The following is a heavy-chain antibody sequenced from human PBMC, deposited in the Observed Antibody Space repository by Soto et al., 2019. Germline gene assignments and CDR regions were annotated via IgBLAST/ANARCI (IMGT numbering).Heavy chain of an antibody. J-gene: IGHJ6*02. CDR3: TTGVTSRGMDV. V-gene: IGHV3-15*01. CDR2: IKTKTGGGTT. CDR1: GFTFSNAW. D-gene: IGHD2-21*02. Sequence: PGGSLRLSCAAPGFTFSNAWMSWVRQAPGKGLEWVGRIKTKTGGGTTDYAAPVKGRFTISRDDSKNTLYLQMNSLKTEDTAVYYCTTGVTSRGMDVWGQGTTVTVSS.